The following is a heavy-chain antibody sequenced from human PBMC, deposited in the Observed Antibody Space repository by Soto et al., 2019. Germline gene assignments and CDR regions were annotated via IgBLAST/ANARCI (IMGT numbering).Heavy chain of an antibody. Sequence: EVQLVETGGGLVQPGGSLTLSCAASGMLVSLNYMSWVRQAPGKGLEWVAIIYSGGGTYYAGSVTGRFTISRDSSKNTLSLQRNSLRVEDTAIYYCARVAFRGQFGDLSDFDPWGQVPLVTVSS. D-gene: IGHD3-10*01. CDR3: ARVAFRGQFGDLSDFDP. CDR1: GMLVSLNY. V-gene: IGHV3-53*02. J-gene: IGHJ5*02. CDR2: IYSGGGT.